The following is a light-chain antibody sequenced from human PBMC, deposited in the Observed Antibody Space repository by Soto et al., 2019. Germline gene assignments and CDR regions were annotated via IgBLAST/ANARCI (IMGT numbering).Light chain of an antibody. CDR3: QQYNSYLGGT. CDR1: QSISNW. CDR2: DAS. Sequence: DIQMTQSPSTLSASVGDRVTITCRASQSISNWLAWYQQKPGKAPKLLIYDASSLESGVPSRFSGSGSGTEFTLTINILQPDDFATYYCQQYNSYLGGTFGQGTKVEIK. V-gene: IGKV1-5*01. J-gene: IGKJ1*01.